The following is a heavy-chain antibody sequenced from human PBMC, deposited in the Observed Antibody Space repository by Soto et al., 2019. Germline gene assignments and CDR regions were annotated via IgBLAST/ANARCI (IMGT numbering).Heavy chain of an antibody. CDR1: GFTFENAW. J-gene: IGHJ4*02. V-gene: IGHV3-15*07. CDR3: TTGLGSGNYYHDRY. D-gene: IGHD3-10*01. CDR2: IKNRFEGATK. Sequence: EVQLVESGGDLVQPGGSLRLSCAASGFTFENAWMNWVRQAPGKGLEWVGRIKNRFEGATKDYAAPVEGRFTISRDDSKDTLFLQMNSLKPEDTAVYYCTTGLGSGNYYHDRYLGQGTLVTVSS.